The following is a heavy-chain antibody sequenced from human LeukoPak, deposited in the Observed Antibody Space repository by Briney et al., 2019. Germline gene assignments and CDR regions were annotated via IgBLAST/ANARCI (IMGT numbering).Heavy chain of an antibody. D-gene: IGHD3-10*01. Sequence: GASVKVSCKASGYTFTSYSISWVRQAPGQGLEWMGWISAYNGNTNYAQKLHGRVTMTTDTSTSTAYMELRSLRSDDTAVYYCARVKASGRSGARDFDYWGQGTLVTVSS. V-gene: IGHV1-18*04. CDR1: GYTFTSYS. CDR2: ISAYNGNT. CDR3: ARVKASGRSGARDFDY. J-gene: IGHJ4*02.